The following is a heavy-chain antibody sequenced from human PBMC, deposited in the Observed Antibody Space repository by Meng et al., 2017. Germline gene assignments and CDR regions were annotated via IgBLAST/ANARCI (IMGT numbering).Heavy chain of an antibody. CDR1: GGTFSSYA. Sequence: QVPLGQSGAEVKKPGSSVKVSCKASGGTFSSYAISWVRQAPGQGLEWMGGIIPIFGTANYAQKFQGRVTITADKSTSTAYMELSSLRSEDTAVYYCHSGWYQAGDDYWGQGTLVTVSS. D-gene: IGHD6-19*01. CDR3: HSGWYQAGDDY. J-gene: IGHJ4*02. V-gene: IGHV1-69*06. CDR2: IIPIFGTA.